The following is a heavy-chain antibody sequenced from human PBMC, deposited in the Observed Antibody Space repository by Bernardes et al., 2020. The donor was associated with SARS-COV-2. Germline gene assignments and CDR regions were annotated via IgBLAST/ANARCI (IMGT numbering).Heavy chain of an antibody. D-gene: IGHD3-3*01. Sequence: SETLSLTCTASGGSISSGSYYWSWIRQPDGLGLVWLGRIYTSGSTNYNPSHKSLVTITVDTSKNQFSLKLSTVTAADTAVYYCARARTPSITIFGVGHGYVMDVCGQGTTVTVSS. V-gene: IGHV4-61*02. CDR3: ARARTPSITIFGVGHGYVMDV. CDR1: GGSISSGSYY. CDR2: IYTSGST. J-gene: IGHJ6*02.